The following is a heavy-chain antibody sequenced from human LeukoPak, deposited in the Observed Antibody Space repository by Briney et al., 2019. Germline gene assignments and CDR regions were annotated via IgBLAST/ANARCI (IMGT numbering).Heavy chain of an antibody. CDR1: GFTFRSHA. V-gene: IGHV3-23*01. CDR3: AKRSGYCSLISCSHLFDS. D-gene: IGHD2-2*01. Sequence: GTSLRLSCVASGFTFRSHAMSWVRQAPGKGLEWVSSTSGSGDITDYADSVKGRFTISRDNSKNTLYLQTTSLRAEDTAVYYCAKRSGYCSLISCSHLFDSWGQGTLVTVSS. CDR2: TSGSGDIT. J-gene: IGHJ4*02.